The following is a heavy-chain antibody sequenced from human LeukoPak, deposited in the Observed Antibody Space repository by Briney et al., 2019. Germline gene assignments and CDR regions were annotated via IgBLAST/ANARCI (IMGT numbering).Heavy chain of an antibody. CDR1: GGSISSSSHY. CDR3: ARQSDSSGYYSFNY. J-gene: IGHJ4*02. CDR2: IYYRGSS. Sequence: SETLSLTCTVSGGSISSSSHYWGWIRQPPGKGLEWIGTIYYRGSSSYNPSLKSRVTTSVDTSKNHFSLKLSSVTAADTAVYFCARQSDSSGYYSFNYWGQGTLVTVSS. V-gene: IGHV4-39*01. D-gene: IGHD3-22*01.